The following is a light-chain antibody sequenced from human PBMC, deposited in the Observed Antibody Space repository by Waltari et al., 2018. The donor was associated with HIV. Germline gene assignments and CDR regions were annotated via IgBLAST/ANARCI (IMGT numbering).Light chain of an antibody. V-gene: IGLV1-40*01. CDR2: ANI. Sequence: QSVLTQPPSVSGAPGQRVTISCTGSSSNIGAGYDVHWYQQLPGTAPKLLIYANINRPSGVPDRFSGSKSGSSASLAITGLQAEDEAHYYCQSFDSTPVVFGGGTKVTVL. CDR3: QSFDSTPVV. J-gene: IGLJ2*01. CDR1: SSNIGAGYD.